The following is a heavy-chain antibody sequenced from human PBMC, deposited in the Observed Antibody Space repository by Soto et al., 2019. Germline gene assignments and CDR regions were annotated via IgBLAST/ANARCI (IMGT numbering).Heavy chain of an antibody. CDR3: ARIEYSSFNWFDP. CDR2: IYYSGST. CDR1: GGSIRSGACY. D-gene: IGHD6-6*01. J-gene: IGHJ5*02. V-gene: IGHV4-31*03. Sequence: SETLSLTCTVSGGSIRSGACYWSWIRQHPGKGLEWIGYIYYSGSTYYNPSLKSRVTISVDTSQNQFSLKLSSVTAADTAVYYCARIEYSSFNWFDPWGQGTLVTVSS.